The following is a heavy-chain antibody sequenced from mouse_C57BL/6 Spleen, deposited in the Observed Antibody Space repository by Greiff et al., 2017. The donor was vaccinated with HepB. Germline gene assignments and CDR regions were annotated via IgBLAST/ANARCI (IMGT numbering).Heavy chain of an antibody. J-gene: IGHJ4*01. D-gene: IGHD2-2*01. CDR1: GYAFSSYW. V-gene: IGHV1-80*01. CDR2: IYPGDGDT. Sequence: QVQLQQSGAELVKPGASVKISCKASGYAFSSYWMNWVKQRPGKGLEWIGQIYPGDGDTNYNGKFKGKATLTADKSSSTAYMQLSSLTSEDSAVYFGARLWLRDYAMDYWGQGTSVTVSS. CDR3: ARLWLRDYAMDY.